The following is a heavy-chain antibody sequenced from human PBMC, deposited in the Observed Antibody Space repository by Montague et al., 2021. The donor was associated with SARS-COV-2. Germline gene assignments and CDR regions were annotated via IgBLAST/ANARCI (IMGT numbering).Heavy chain of an antibody. J-gene: IGHJ4*02. V-gene: IGHV2-70*11. CDR2: IDWDDDK. CDR1: GFSLSTSGMC. CDR3: AREYSSGVYFDY. Sequence: PALVKPTQTLTLTCTFSGFSLSTSGMCVSWIRQPPGKALEWLARIDWDDDKYYSTSLKTRLTIPKDTSKNQVVLTMTNMDPVDTATYYCAREYSSGVYFDYGGQGTLVTVSS. D-gene: IGHD6-19*01.